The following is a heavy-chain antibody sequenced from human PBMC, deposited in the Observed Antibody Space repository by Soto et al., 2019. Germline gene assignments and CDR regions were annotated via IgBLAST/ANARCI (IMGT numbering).Heavy chain of an antibody. D-gene: IGHD4-17*01. V-gene: IGHV4-39*01. CDR3: AGRTAGSFDY. CDR1: GGSISSSSYY. CDR2: IYYSGST. J-gene: IGHJ4*02. Sequence: QLQLQESGPGLVKPSETLSLTCTVSGGSISSSSYYWCWLRQPPGKGLECMGSIYYSGSTYYNPALKSRVTISVATSKNHFSLQLRAVTAADTAVYYCAGRTAGSFDYLGQGTLVTVSS.